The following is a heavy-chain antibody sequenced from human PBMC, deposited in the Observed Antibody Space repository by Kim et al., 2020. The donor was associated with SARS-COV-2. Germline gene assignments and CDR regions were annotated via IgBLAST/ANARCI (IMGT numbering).Heavy chain of an antibody. D-gene: IGHD6-13*01. J-gene: IGHJ4*02. Sequence: APVKGRFTISRDDSKNTLYLQMNSLKTEDTAVYYCTTDKEGSSWYKPVDYWGQGTLVTVSS. V-gene: IGHV3-15*01. CDR3: TTDKEGSSWYKPVDY.